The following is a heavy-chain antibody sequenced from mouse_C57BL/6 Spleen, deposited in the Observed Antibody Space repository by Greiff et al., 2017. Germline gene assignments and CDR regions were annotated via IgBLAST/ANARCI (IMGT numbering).Heavy chain of an antibody. J-gene: IGHJ2*01. D-gene: IGHD4-1*01. CDR2: IDPETGGT. Sequence: QVQLKQSGAELVRPGASVTLSCKASGYTFTDYEMHWVKQTPVHGLEWIGAIDPETGGTAYNQKFKGKAILTADKSSSTAYMELRSRTSEDSAVYYCTKLGREGYYFDYWGQGTTLTVSS. CDR3: TKLGREGYYFDY. V-gene: IGHV1-15*01. CDR1: GYTFTDYE.